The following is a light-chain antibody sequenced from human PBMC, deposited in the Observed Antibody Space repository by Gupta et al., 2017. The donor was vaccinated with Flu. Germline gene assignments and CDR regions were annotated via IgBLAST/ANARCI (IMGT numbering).Light chain of an antibody. J-gene: IGKJ1*01. CDR2: GAD. V-gene: IGKV3-20*01. CDR3: QQEGKLLWT. CDR1: QSVSSNY. Sequence: DTELTQSPGTLSLSPGERATLSCRASQSVSSNYLAWYQQKPGQAPRVLIYGADSRATGIPDRFSGSGSGTDFTLTISRLEPEDFAVYCCQQEGKLLWTFGQGTKVEIK.